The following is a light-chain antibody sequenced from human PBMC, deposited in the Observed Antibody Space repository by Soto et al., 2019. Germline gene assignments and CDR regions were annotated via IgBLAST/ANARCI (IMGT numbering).Light chain of an antibody. CDR1: QGIGSY. V-gene: IGKV1-9*01. J-gene: IGKJ4*01. Sequence: DIQLTQSPSFLSASVGDRVTITCRASQGIGSYLAWYQQKPGKAPKLLIYAASTLQSGVPSRFSGSGSGTEFTLTISSLQPEDFATYFCKRPPPLTFGGGTKVEIK. CDR3: KRPPPLT. CDR2: AAS.